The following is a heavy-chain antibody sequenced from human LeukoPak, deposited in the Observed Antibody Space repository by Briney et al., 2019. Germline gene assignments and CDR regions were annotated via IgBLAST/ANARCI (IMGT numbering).Heavy chain of an antibody. CDR2: ISYSGST. Sequence: SETLSLTCTVSGDSISSSDYYWGWIRQPPGKGLGWIGTISYSGSTYYNPSLQSRVTISVDTSKNQFSLELSSVTAADTAVYYCARHYYGSGINWFDPWGQGTLVTVSS. CDR3: ARHYYGSGINWFDP. V-gene: IGHV4-39*01. D-gene: IGHD3-10*01. CDR1: GDSISSSDYY. J-gene: IGHJ5*02.